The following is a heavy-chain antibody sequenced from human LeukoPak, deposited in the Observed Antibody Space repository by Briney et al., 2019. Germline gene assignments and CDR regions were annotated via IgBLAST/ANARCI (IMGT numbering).Heavy chain of an antibody. D-gene: IGHD2-15*01. J-gene: IGHJ4*02. CDR2: INPNSGGT. CDR1: GYTFTGYY. CDR3: AREDCSGGSCHPDY. Sequence: ASVKVSCKASGYTFTGYYMHWVRQAPGQGLEWMGWINPNSGGTNYAQKFQGTVTMTSDTSISTAYMELNRLRSDDTAVYYCAREDCSGGSCHPDYWGKGTLVTVSS. V-gene: IGHV1-2*02.